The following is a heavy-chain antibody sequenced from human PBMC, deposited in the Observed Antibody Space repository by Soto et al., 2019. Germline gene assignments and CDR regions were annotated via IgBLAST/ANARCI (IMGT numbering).Heavy chain of an antibody. CDR3: ATGELHHY. CDR1: GYTLAELS. J-gene: IGHJ4*02. Sequence: SVHVSCKDSGYTLAELSRHWVRQAPGKGLEWMGGFDPEDGETIYAQKFQGRVTMTEDTSTDTAYMELSSLRSEDTAVYYCATGELHHYWGQGTLVTVSS. V-gene: IGHV1-24*01. D-gene: IGHD1-26*01. CDR2: FDPEDGET.